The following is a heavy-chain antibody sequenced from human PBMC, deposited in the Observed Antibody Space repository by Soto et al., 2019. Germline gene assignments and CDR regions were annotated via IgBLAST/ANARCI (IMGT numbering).Heavy chain of an antibody. J-gene: IGHJ4*02. V-gene: IGHV3-23*01. CDR2: INGGGDST. Sequence: PWGSLRLSCAASGFTFISYAISCVRQAPGKGLEWVSGINGGGDSTYFADSVRGRFTISRDNSKNTLFLQMNSLRAEDTAVYYCARGWTFDLWGQGTLVTVSS. CDR3: ARGWTFDL. CDR1: GFTFISYA. D-gene: IGHD1-1*01.